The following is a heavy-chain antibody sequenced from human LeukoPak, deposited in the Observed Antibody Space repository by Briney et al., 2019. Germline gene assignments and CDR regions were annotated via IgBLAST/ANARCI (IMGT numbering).Heavy chain of an antibody. Sequence: GGSLRLSCAASGFIFRSYEMNWVRQAPGKGLEWVSYISSSGGTIYYADSVKGRFTISRDNSKNTLHLQMNSLRAEDTAVYYCAKDFYGSGSLSNWFDPWGQGTLVTVSS. CDR3: AKDFYGSGSLSNWFDP. J-gene: IGHJ5*02. CDR2: ISSSGGTI. V-gene: IGHV3-48*03. CDR1: GFIFRSYE. D-gene: IGHD3-10*01.